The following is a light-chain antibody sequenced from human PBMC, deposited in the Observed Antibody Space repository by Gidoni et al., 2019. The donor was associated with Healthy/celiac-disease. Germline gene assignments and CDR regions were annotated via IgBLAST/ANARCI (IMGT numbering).Light chain of an antibody. J-gene: IGLJ2*01. V-gene: IGLV2-14*01. CDR1: SSDVGGYNY. CDR3: SSYTSSSTLVV. CDR2: EFS. Sequence: QSALTQPAYVSGSPGHSITISCTGTSSDVGGYNYVSWYQQHPGKAPKLMIYEFSNRPSGVSNRFSGSKSGNTASLTISGLQAEDEADYYCSSYTSSSTLVVFGGGTKLTVL.